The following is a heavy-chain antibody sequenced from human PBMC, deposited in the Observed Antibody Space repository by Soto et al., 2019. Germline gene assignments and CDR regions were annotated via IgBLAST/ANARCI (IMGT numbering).Heavy chain of an antibody. CDR2: IIPIFGTA. CDR3: ARVDYFYWSGGEYGPRLVY. J-gene: IGHJ4*01. CDR1: GCTFSSYA. D-gene: IGHD2-21*01. V-gene: IGHV1-69*13. Sequence: SSVKVSCKASGCTFSSYAISWVRQAPEQGLEWMGGIIPIFGTANYAQKFQGRVTITADESTSTAYMELSSLRSEDTAVYYCARVDYFYWSGGEYGPRLVYRCPGTPVPGSS.